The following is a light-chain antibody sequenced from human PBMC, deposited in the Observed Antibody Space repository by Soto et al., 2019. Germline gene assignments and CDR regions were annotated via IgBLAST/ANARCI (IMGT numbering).Light chain of an antibody. V-gene: IGLV2-23*01. CDR2: EGY. Sequence: QSALTQPASVSGSPGESITISCTGTSSDVGTYNLVTWYQQHPGRVPKLILYEGYKRPSGVSSRFSASKSGNTASLTISGLQAEDEADYFCCSYAPSRTLLFGGGTKVTVL. CDR3: CSYAPSRTLL. CDR1: SSDVGTYNL. J-gene: IGLJ2*01.